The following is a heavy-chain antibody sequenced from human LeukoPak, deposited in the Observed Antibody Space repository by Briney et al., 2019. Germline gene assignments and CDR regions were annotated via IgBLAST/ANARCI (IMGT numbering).Heavy chain of an antibody. D-gene: IGHD6-13*01. CDR3: AKNKGQLVPNYCMNV. J-gene: IGHJ6*03. Sequence: HSGGSLRLSCTASGFTLSSFAMSWVRQAPGKGLELVSTLSSSGVRTYYADSVKGRFTISRDNSLNTVFLQMNSLRGEDTAIYYCAKNKGQLVPNYCMNVWGKGTTVTVSS. V-gene: IGHV3-23*01. CDR1: GFTLSSFA. CDR2: LSSSGVRT.